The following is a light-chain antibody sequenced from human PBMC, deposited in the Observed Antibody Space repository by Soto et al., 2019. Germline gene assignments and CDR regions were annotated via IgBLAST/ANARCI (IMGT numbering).Light chain of an antibody. Sequence: DIQMTQSPSTLSASVGDRVTITCRASQSISRSLAWYQQKPGKAPSLLIYDASSLEGGVPSRFSGSGFGPEFTLTITNLQPADFATYYCQQYSDFLISFGPGTTVDFK. CDR2: DAS. J-gene: IGKJ3*01. V-gene: IGKV1-5*01. CDR1: QSISRS. CDR3: QQYSDFLIS.